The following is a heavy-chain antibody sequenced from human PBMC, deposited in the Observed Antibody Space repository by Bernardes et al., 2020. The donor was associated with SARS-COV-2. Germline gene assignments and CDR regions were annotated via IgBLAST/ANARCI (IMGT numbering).Heavy chain of an antibody. Sequence: GGSLRLSCAASGFTFSSYAMSWVRQAPGKGLEWVSSISGSDAITYYADSVKGRFTISRATAENTLYLQMISLRPEDTAVYFCASISSDSRGWYHFDSWGQGTLVTVSS. D-gene: IGHD6-19*01. CDR2: ISGSDAIT. CDR3: ASISSDSRGWYHFDS. CDR1: GFTFSSYA. V-gene: IGHV3-23*01. J-gene: IGHJ4*02.